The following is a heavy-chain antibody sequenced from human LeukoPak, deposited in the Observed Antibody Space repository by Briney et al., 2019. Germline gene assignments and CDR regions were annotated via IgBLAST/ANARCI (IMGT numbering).Heavy chain of an antibody. CDR3: ARAQCDWGRGANCDIEGNNYFDY. CDR1: GGSISSYY. CDR2: IYYSGST. J-gene: IGHJ4*02. V-gene: IGHV4-59*01. Sequence: SETLSLTCTVSGGSISSYYWNWIRQPPGKGLEWIGYIYYSGSTNYNPSLKSRVTISVDTSKNHFSLKLSSVTAADTAVYYCARAQCDWGRGANCDIEGNNYFDYWGQGTLVIVSS. D-gene: IGHD4/OR15-4a*01.